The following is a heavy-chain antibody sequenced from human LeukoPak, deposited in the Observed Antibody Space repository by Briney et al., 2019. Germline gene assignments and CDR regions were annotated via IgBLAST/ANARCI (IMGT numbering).Heavy chain of an antibody. D-gene: IGHD2-15*01. Sequence: ASVKVSCKASGGTFSSYAISWVRQAPGQGLEWMGGIIPIFGTANYAQKFQGRVTITADESTSTAYMELSSLRSEDTAVYYCARVPLGYCSGGSCYGVDYYYYGMDVWGQGTTVTVSS. CDR1: GGTFSSYA. CDR3: ARVPLGYCSGGSCYGVDYYYYGMDV. CDR2: IIPIFGTA. V-gene: IGHV1-69*13. J-gene: IGHJ6*02.